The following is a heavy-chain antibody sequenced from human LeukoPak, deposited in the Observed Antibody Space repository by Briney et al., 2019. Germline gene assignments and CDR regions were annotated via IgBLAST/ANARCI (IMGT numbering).Heavy chain of an antibody. CDR1: GGSISSGSYY. J-gene: IGHJ4*02. Sequence: PSETLSLTCTVSGGSISSGSYYWSWIRQPAGKGLEWIGSIYHSGSTYYNPSLKSRVTISVDTSKNQFSLKLSSVTAADTAVYYCARVPPSGEYDYVFLRWGQGTLVTVSS. D-gene: IGHD3-16*01. CDR2: IYHSGST. V-gene: IGHV4-39*07. CDR3: ARVPPSGEYDYVFLR.